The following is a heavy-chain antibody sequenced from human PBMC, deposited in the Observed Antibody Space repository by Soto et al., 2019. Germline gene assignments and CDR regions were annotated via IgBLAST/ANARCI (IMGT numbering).Heavy chain of an antibody. V-gene: IGHV1-18*01. D-gene: IGHD1-1*01. Sequence: QVELVQSGGEVKKPGASVKVSCEASGYIFTSYGISWVRQAPGQGLEWMGWISTYNGKTKYAQTLQGRVTMTADTPSGTAYLNLMGLRSGDTAVYFCARTVSYKNTNQYYFDNGGQGTLVTVSS. J-gene: IGHJ4*02. CDR3: ARTVSYKNTNQYYFDN. CDR2: ISTYNGKT. CDR1: GYIFTSYG.